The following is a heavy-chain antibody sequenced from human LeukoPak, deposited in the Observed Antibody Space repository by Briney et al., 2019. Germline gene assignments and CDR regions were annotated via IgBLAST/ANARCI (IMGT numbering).Heavy chain of an antibody. D-gene: IGHD5-18*01. CDR2: TYYRSKWYN. CDR3: ARNTAMAQNYYYYYMDV. Sequence: SQTLSLTCAISGDSVSSNSAAWNWIRQSPSRGLEWLGRTYYRSKWYNDYAVSVKSRITINPDTSKNQFSLQLNSVTPEDTAVYYCARNTAMAQNYYYYYMDVWGKGTTVTVSS. J-gene: IGHJ6*03. V-gene: IGHV6-1*01. CDR1: GDSVSSNSAA.